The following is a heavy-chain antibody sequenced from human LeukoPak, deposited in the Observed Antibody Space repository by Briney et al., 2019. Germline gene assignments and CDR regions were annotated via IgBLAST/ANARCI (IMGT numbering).Heavy chain of an antibody. D-gene: IGHD6-19*01. Sequence: PGGSLRLSCAASGFTFSSYSMNWVRQAPGKGLEWVSSISSSSSYIYYADSMKGRFTISRDNAKNSPYLQMNSLRAEDTAVYYCARDSLSGVAGTGYFHHWGQGTLVTVSS. J-gene: IGHJ1*01. CDR2: ISSSSSYI. V-gene: IGHV3-21*01. CDR3: ARDSLSGVAGTGYFHH. CDR1: GFTFSSYS.